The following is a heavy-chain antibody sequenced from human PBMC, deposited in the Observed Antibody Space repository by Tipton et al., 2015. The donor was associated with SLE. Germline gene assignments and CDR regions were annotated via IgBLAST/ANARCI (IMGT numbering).Heavy chain of an antibody. Sequence: TLSLTCVVSGASISTEGYSWSWIRQPPGKGLEWIGHIFHTGSAYYNPSLRSRLTISLDRSNNQFSLKVNSMTAADTAVYHYAGGYYESNGYYSFDYWGLGALVTVSS. D-gene: IGHD3-22*01. CDR3: AGGYYESNGYYSFDY. V-gene: IGHV4-30-2*01. CDR1: GASISTEGYS. J-gene: IGHJ4*02. CDR2: IFHTGSA.